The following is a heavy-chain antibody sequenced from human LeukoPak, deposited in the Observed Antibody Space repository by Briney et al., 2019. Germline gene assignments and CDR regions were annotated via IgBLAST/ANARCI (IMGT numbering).Heavy chain of an antibody. V-gene: IGHV1-2*02. J-gene: IGHJ4*02. CDR3: ARQGALVKGIDC. Sequence: ASVKVSCKASGYTFTGYYMHWVRQAPGQGLEWMGWINPNSGVTNYAQKFQGRVTMTRDTSISTVYMELSRLRSDDTAVYYCARQGALVKGIDCWGQGTLVTVSS. CDR2: INPNSGVT. D-gene: IGHD6-13*01. CDR1: GYTFTGYY.